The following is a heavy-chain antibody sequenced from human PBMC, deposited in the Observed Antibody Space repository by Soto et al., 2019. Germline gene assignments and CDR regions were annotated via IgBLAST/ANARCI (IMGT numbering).Heavy chain of an antibody. Sequence: EVQLVESGGGPVKPGESLRLACAGSGFSFRSYSFNWVRQAPGKGLEWVSSVSNGGSYTYYADSVKGRFTISRDNAENSAFLQMNSLRAEDTAVYYCSRDWDHMDVWGKGTTVTVS. J-gene: IGHJ6*03. CDR3: SRDWDHMDV. D-gene: IGHD1-26*01. CDR2: VSNGGSYT. CDR1: GFSFRSYS. V-gene: IGHV3-21*01.